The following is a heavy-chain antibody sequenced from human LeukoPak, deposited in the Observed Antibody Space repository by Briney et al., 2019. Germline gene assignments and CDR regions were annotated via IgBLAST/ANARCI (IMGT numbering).Heavy chain of an antibody. D-gene: IGHD3-10*01. CDR1: GYSISSGYY. J-gene: IGHJ3*02. Sequence: SETLSLTCTVSGYSISSGYYWGWIRQPPGKGLVWIGSIYHSGSTYYSPSPKSRVTISLDTSRNQFSLKLNSVTAADTAVYYCAKSNGYGLIDIWGQGTMVTVSS. V-gene: IGHV4-38-2*02. CDR3: AKSNGYGLIDI. CDR2: IYHSGST.